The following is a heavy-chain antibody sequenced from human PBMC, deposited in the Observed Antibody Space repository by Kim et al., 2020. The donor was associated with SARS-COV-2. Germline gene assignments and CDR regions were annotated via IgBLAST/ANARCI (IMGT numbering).Heavy chain of an antibody. J-gene: IGHJ5*02. V-gene: IGHV4-39*02. CDR3: AASYAYNYFDP. D-gene: IGHD1-1*01. CDR1: GGSLSSSISY. CDR2: LSYSGRT. Sequence: SETLSLTCSVSGGSLSSSISYWVWIRQPPGKGLEWIGSLSYSGRTYYNASLESRVTISVDTSKNRFSLNLTSVTATDTAVYYCAASYAYNYFDPWGQGTLVTVSS.